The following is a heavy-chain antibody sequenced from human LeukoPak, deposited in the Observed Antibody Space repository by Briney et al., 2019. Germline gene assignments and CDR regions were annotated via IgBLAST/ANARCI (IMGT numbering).Heavy chain of an antibody. CDR3: ARGMTIAANWFDP. Sequence: GGSLRLSCAASGFTFSNYWMNWVRQAPGKGPGWVANIKQDGSETYYVDSVKGRFTISRDNAKSSLYLQMNSLRAEDTAVYYCARGMTIAANWFDPWGQGTLVTVSS. CDR2: IKQDGSET. CDR1: GFTFSNYW. D-gene: IGHD2-15*01. J-gene: IGHJ5*02. V-gene: IGHV3-7*01.